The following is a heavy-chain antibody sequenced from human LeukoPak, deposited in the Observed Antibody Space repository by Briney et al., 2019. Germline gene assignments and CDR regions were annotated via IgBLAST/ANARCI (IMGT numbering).Heavy chain of an antibody. CDR1: GFTFSSYD. D-gene: IGHD2-2*01. CDR2: IGTAGDT. J-gene: IGHJ4*02. CDR3: ARDHHYCLSTSCYYFDY. Sequence: GGSLRLSCAASGFTFSSYDMHWVRQATGKGLEWVSAIGTAGDTYYPGSVKGRFTISRDNAKNSVYLQMNSLRAEDTAVYYCARDHHYCLSTSCYYFDYWGQGTLVTVSS. V-gene: IGHV3-13*01.